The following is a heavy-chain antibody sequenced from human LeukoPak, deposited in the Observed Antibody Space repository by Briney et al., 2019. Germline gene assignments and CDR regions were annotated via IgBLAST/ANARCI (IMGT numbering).Heavy chain of an antibody. Sequence: GEPLKISCKGSGSSFTSYWIGWVRQMPGKGLEWMGIIYPGDSDTRYSPSFQGQVTISADKSISTAYLQWSSLKASDTAMYYCARPKCNWRRELFFDYWGQGTLVTVSS. V-gene: IGHV5-51*01. CDR1: GSSFTSYW. D-gene: IGHD1-1*01. J-gene: IGHJ4*02. CDR2: IYPGDSDT. CDR3: ARPKCNWRRELFFDY.